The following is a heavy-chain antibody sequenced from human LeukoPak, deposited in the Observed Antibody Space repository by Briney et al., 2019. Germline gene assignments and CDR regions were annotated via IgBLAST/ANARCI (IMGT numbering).Heavy chain of an antibody. V-gene: IGHV1-69*05. CDR3: ARDRRGTIFGVVTERPYYYYYYYMDA. D-gene: IGHD3-3*01. CDR1: GGTFSSYA. Sequence: SVKVSCKASGGTFSSYAISWVRQAPGQGLEWMGRIIPIFGTANYAQKFQGRVTITTDESTSTAYMELSSLRSEDTAVYYCARDRRGTIFGVVTERPYYYYYYYMDAWGKGTTVTVSS. J-gene: IGHJ6*03. CDR2: IIPIFGTA.